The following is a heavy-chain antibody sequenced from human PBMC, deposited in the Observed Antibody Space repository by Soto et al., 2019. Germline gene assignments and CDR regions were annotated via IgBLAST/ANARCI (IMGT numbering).Heavy chain of an antibody. CDR2: ISSSSSYI. CDR3: AKDPELNYYDSSGYPPSGYFDD. J-gene: IGHJ4*02. V-gene: IGHV3-21*04. CDR1: GFTFSSYS. D-gene: IGHD3-22*01. Sequence: GGSLRLSCASSGFTFSSYSMNWVRQAPGKGLEWVSSISSSSSYIYYADSVKGRFTISRDNAKNSLYLQMNSLRAEDTAVYYCAKDPELNYYDSSGYPPSGYFDDWGQGTLVTVSS.